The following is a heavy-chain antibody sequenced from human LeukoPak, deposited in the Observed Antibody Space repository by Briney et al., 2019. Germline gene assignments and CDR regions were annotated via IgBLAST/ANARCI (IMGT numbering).Heavy chain of an antibody. CDR2: INPNSGDT. Sequence: GASVKVSCKASGYTFTAYYMHWVRQAPGQGLEWMGRINPNSGDTIYAQNFQGRVTVTRDTSISTAYMGLSRLRSDATAVSYCACWGGGNQGHWGQGTLVTVSS. CDR3: ACWGGGNQGH. J-gene: IGHJ4*02. V-gene: IGHV1-2*06. D-gene: IGHD4-23*01. CDR1: GYTFTAYY.